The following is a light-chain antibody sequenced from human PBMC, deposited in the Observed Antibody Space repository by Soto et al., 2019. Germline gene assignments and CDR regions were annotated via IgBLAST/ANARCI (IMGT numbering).Light chain of an antibody. J-gene: IGLJ1*01. Sequence: QSVLTQPASVSGFPGQSITISCTGTSSDVGGYNYVSWYQQHPGKAPKLMIYDVSNRPSGVSNRFSGSKSGNTASLTISRLQAEDEADYYCSSYTSSSSKVFGTWTKVT. CDR2: DVS. CDR3: SSYTSSSSKV. V-gene: IGLV2-14*01. CDR1: SSDVGGYNY.